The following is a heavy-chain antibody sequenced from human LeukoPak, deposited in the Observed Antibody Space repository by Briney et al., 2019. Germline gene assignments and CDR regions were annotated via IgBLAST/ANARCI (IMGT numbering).Heavy chain of an antibody. CDR2: INPNSGDT. D-gene: IGHD4-17*01. Sequence: GASVKVSFKASGYSFTGYYMHWVRQAPGQGLEWMGWINPNSGDTNYAQKFQGRVTMTRDTSISTAYMELSRLRSDDTAVYYCARVLDYGDFDAFDIWGQGTMVTVSS. V-gene: IGHV1-2*02. CDR3: ARVLDYGDFDAFDI. J-gene: IGHJ3*02. CDR1: GYSFTGYY.